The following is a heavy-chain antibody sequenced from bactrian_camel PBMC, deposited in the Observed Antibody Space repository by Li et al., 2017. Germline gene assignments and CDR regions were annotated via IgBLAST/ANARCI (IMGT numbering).Heavy chain of an antibody. D-gene: IGHD1*01. Sequence: DVQLVESGGGLVQPGESLRLSCAASGFTFSTYAMSWVRQAPGKGLEWVSQISSFGGERRYLDSVKGRFTISRDNAKNTLSLQMNSLKPEDTAMYYCAVGTWSTPNPLRGQGTQVTVS. CDR1: GFTFSTYA. CDR2: ISSFGGER. J-gene: IGHJ4*01. V-gene: IGHV3S42*01.